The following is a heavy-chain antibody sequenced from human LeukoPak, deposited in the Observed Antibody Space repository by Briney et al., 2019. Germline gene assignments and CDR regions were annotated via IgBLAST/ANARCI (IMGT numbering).Heavy chain of an antibody. CDR3: AKGGRDGYNFDY. D-gene: IGHD5-24*01. V-gene: IGHV3-23*01. Sequence: GGSLRPSCAASGFTFSSYAMSWVRQAPGKGLEWVSAISGSGGSTYYADSVKGRFTISRDNSKNTLYLQMNSLRAEDTAVYYCAKGGRDGYNFDYWGQGTLVTVSS. J-gene: IGHJ4*02. CDR1: GFTFSSYA. CDR2: ISGSGGST.